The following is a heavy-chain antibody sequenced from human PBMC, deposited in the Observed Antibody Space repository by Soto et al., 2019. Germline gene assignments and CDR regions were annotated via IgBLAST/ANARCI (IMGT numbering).Heavy chain of an antibody. V-gene: IGHV3-30*18. CDR2: ISYDGSKK. CDR3: AKASHCNKGRCSLGLIGDRAFDI. Sequence: QARLVESGGGVVQPGRSLRLSCEASGLTFSAYGMHWVRQAPGKGLEWVATISYDGSKKYFGDSVKGPFTISRDNSKSTLYLEMNSLRTDDTAVYYCAKASHCNKGRCSLGLIGDRAFDIWGQGTMVTVSS. J-gene: IGHJ3*02. CDR1: GLTFSAYG. D-gene: IGHD2-8*01.